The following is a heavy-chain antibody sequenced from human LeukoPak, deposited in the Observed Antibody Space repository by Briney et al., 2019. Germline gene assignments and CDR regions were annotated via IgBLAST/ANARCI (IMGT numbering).Heavy chain of an antibody. CDR1: GFTFSSCA. Sequence: QAGGSLRLSCAASGFTFSSCAMHWVRQAPGKGLEWVAVISYDGSNKYYADSVKGRFTISRDNSKNTLYLQMNSLRAEDTAVYYCARDPGYYDSSGYHDYWGQGTLVTVSS. CDR2: ISYDGSNK. J-gene: IGHJ4*02. V-gene: IGHV3-30-3*01. D-gene: IGHD3-22*01. CDR3: ARDPGYYDSSGYHDY.